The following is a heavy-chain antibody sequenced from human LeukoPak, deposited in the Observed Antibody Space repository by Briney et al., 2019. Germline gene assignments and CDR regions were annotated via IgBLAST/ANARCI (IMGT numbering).Heavy chain of an antibody. CDR3: ATLPDYYDSSGPWY. V-gene: IGHV1-69*04. Sequence: GASVKVSCKASGGTFSSYAISWVRQAPGQGLEWMGRIIPILGIANYAQKFQGRVTITADKSTSTAYMELSSLRSEDTAVYYCATLPDYYDSSGPWYWGQGTLVTVSS. CDR2: IIPILGIA. CDR1: GGTFSSYA. D-gene: IGHD3-22*01. J-gene: IGHJ4*02.